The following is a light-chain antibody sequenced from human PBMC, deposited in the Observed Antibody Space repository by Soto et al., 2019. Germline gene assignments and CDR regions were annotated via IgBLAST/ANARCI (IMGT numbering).Light chain of an antibody. Sequence: DIQMTQSPSSVSASVGDRVTITCRASQDINSWLTWYQQKPGKAPKVLIYIASRLQPGVPSRFSGRGSGTDFSLTISNLQPEDFATYFCQQSKSFPHTFGRGTKVEIK. CDR3: QQSKSFPHT. V-gene: IGKV1-12*01. CDR2: IAS. J-gene: IGKJ4*01. CDR1: QDINSW.